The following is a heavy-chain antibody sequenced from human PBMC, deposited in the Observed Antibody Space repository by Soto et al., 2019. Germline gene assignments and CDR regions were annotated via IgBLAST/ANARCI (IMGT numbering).Heavy chain of an antibody. CDR1: GGTFSSYA. D-gene: IGHD3-10*01. Sequence: QVQLVQSGAEVKKPGSSVKVSCKASGGTFSSYAISWVRQAPGQGLEWMGGIIPIFGTANYAQKFQGRVTINADETTSTAYMELSSLSSEDTAVYYCARVRPNYGSGSYYNPGAFDIWGQGTMVTVSS. CDR3: ARVRPNYGSGSYYNPGAFDI. V-gene: IGHV1-69*01. J-gene: IGHJ3*02. CDR2: IIPIFGTA.